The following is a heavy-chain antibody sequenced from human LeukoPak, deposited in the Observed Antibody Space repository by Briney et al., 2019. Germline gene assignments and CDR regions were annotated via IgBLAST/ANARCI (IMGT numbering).Heavy chain of an antibody. CDR2: ISYDGSNK. J-gene: IGHJ1*01. CDR3: AKDYAQQLVRGYFQH. Sequence: HPGGSLRLSCAASGFTFSSYGMHWVRQAPGKGLEWVAVISYDGSNKYYADSVKGRFTISRDNSKNTLYLQMNSLRAEDTAVYYCAKDYAQQLVRGYFQHWGQGTLVTVSS. CDR1: GFTFSSYG. V-gene: IGHV3-30*18. D-gene: IGHD6-13*01.